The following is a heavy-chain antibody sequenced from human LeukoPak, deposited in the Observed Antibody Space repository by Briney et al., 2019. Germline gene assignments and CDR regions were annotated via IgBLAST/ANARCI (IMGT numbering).Heavy chain of an antibody. CDR3: ARDVAYGDYVDY. Sequence: SETLSLTCTVSGSSISSGSYFWSWIRQPAGKGLEWIGRIYASGSANYNPSLKSRVTISVDTSKNQFSLKLSSVTAADTAVYYCARDVAYGDYVDYWGQGTLVTVSS. D-gene: IGHD4-17*01. CDR1: GSSISSGSYF. V-gene: IGHV4-61*02. CDR2: IYASGSA. J-gene: IGHJ4*02.